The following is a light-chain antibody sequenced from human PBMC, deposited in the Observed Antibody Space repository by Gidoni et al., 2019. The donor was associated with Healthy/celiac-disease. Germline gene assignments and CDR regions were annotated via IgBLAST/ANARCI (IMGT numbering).Light chain of an antibody. CDR2: AAS. Sequence: DIQMTQSPSSLSASVGDRVTITCRASQSISSYLNWYQQKPGKAPKLLIYAASSLQSGVPSRFSGSCSGTDFTLTISSLQPEDFATYYCQQSYSTPYTFGQXTTLEIK. V-gene: IGKV1-39*01. J-gene: IGKJ2*01. CDR3: QQSYSTPYT. CDR1: QSISSY.